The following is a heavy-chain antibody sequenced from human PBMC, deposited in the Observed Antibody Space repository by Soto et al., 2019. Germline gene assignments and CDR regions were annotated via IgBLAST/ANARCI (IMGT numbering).Heavy chain of an antibody. J-gene: IGHJ6*02. CDR1: GGTFSSYA. CDR2: IIPIFGTA. CDR3: VSPRRYYDFWSGTYGMDV. D-gene: IGHD3-3*01. Sequence: QVQLVQSGAEVKKPGSSVKVSCKASGGTFSSYAISWVRQAPGQGLEWMGGIIPIFGTANYAQKFQGRVTITADESTSTAYMELSSLRSEDTAVYYCVSPRRYYDFWSGTYGMDVWGQGTTVTVSS. V-gene: IGHV1-69*01.